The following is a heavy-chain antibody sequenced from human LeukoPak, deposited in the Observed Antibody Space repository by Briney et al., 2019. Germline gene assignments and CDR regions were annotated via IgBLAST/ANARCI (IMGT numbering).Heavy chain of an antibody. D-gene: IGHD1-26*01. J-gene: IGHJ4*02. CDR2: IYTSGST. V-gene: IGHV4-61*02. Sequence: SETLSLTCIVSGDFVSRTSYYYWSWIRQPAGKGLEWIGRIYTSGSTNYNPSLKSRVTMSVGTSKNQFSLKLSSVTAADTAVYYCAQDSGSYYLALDYWGQGTLVTVSS. CDR3: AQDSGSYYLALDY. CDR1: GDFVSRTSYYY.